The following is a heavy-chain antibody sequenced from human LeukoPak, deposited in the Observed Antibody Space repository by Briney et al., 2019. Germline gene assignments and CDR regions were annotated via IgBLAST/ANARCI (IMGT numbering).Heavy chain of an antibody. D-gene: IGHD3-3*01. J-gene: IGHJ4*02. CDR1: GFTFSRYW. CDR2: IKQDGSEK. Sequence: GGSLRLSCAASGFTFSRYWMSWVRQAPGKGGEGVANIKQDGSEKYYVDSVKGRFTISRDNAKNSLYLQMNSLRAEDTAVYYCARETDYDFWSVYYNPNYFDYWGQGTLVTVSS. CDR3: ARETDYDFWSVYYNPNYFDY. V-gene: IGHV3-7*01.